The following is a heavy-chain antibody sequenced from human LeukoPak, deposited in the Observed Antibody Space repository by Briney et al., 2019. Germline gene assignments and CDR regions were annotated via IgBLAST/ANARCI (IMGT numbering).Heavy chain of an antibody. V-gene: IGHV3-23*01. J-gene: IGHJ4*02. Sequence: GGSLRLSCAASGFTFRNCAMSWVRQAPGKGLEWVSGISGTGYNTYYADSVKGRFTISRDNSKNTLYLQMNSLGAEDTAVYYCAKHASGSLFYFDYWGQRTLVTVSS. CDR3: AKHASGSLFYFDY. D-gene: IGHD3-10*01. CDR1: GFTFRNCA. CDR2: ISGTGYNT.